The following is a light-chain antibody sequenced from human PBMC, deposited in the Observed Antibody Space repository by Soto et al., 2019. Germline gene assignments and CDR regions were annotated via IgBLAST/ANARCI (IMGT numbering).Light chain of an antibody. CDR2: AAS. J-gene: IGKJ4*01. Sequence: DIQMTQSPSFVSASVGDRVTITCRASQGIASYLAWYQQKPGRAPKLLIYAASNLQSGVPSRFSGSVSGTDFTLTISSLQPEDFATYSCQQANSFPLTFGGGTKVEIK. CDR1: QGIASY. CDR3: QQANSFPLT. V-gene: IGKV1-12*01.